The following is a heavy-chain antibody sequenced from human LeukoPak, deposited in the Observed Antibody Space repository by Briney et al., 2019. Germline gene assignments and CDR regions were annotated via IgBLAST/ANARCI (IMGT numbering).Heavy chain of an antibody. J-gene: IGHJ4*02. CDR3: ARDYRDVLLWFGELSK. CDR1: GGSISSSSYY. CDR2: IYYSGST. Sequence: SETLSLTCTVSGGSISSSSYYWGWIRQPPGKGLEWIGSIYYSGSTYYNPSLKSRVTISVDTSKNQFSLKLSSVTAADTAVYYCARDYRDVLLWFGELSKWGQGTLVTVSS. D-gene: IGHD3-10*01. V-gene: IGHV4-39*07.